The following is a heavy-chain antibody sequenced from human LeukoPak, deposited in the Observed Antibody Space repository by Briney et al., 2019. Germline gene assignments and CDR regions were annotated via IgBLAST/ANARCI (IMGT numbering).Heavy chain of an antibody. Sequence: SVKVSCKASGGTFSSYAISWVRQAPGQGLEWMGRIIPILGIANYAQRFQGRVTITADKSTSTAHMALSSLRSEDTDVYYCARDGYSYGVYWGQGTLVTVSS. V-gene: IGHV1-69*04. J-gene: IGHJ4*02. CDR3: ARDGYSYGVY. D-gene: IGHD5-18*01. CDR2: IIPILGIA. CDR1: GGTFSSYA.